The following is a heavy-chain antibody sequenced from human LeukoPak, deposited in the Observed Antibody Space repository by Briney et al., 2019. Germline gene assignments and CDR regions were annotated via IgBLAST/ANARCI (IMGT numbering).Heavy chain of an antibody. CDR3: ARVLVGAVHFDY. CDR2: IIPILGIA. CDR1: GGTFSSYA. D-gene: IGHD1-26*01. V-gene: IGHV1-69*04. J-gene: IGHJ4*02. Sequence: GASVKVSCKASGGTFSSYAISWVRQAPGQGLELMGRIIPILGIANYAQKFQGRVTITADKSTSTAYMELSSLRSEDTAVYYCARVLVGAVHFDYWGQGTLVTVSS.